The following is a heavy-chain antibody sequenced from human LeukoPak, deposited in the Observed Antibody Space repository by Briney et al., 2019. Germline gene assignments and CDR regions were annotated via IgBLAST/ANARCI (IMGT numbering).Heavy chain of an antibody. Sequence: PGRSLRLSCAASGFTFSSYGMHWVRQAPGKGLEWVAVIWYDGSNKYYADSVKGRFTISRDNSKNTLYLQMNSLRAEDTAVYYCVRGPRGSNRYGWFDPWGQGTLVTVSS. V-gene: IGHV3-33*01. CDR1: GFTFSSYG. CDR2: IWYDGSNK. J-gene: IGHJ5*02. CDR3: VRGPRGSNRYGWFDP. D-gene: IGHD6-13*01.